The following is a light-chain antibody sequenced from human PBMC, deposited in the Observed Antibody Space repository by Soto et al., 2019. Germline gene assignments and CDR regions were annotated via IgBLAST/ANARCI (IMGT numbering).Light chain of an antibody. Sequence: SYELTQPPSVSVAPGQTATITCGGNKIGRESVHWYQQKPGQAPVLVVYDDSDRPSGIPERFSGSKSGNTATLTITRVEAGDEADYYCQLWDSSSDRYVFGTGTKVTVL. V-gene: IGLV3-21*02. J-gene: IGLJ1*01. CDR1: KIGRES. CDR3: QLWDSSSDRYV. CDR2: DDS.